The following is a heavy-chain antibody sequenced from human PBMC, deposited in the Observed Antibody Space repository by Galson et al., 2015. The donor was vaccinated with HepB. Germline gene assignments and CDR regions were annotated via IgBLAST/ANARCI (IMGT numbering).Heavy chain of an antibody. V-gene: IGHV4-59*12. CDR3: ARRSVGGFYGLDV. J-gene: IGHJ6*02. D-gene: IGHD4-23*01. CDR2: IFYSGDT. CDR1: GGSISSFH. Sequence: ETLSLTCTVSGGSISSFHWSWIRQPPGQGLEWIGYIFYSGDTYYNPSLKSRISISLDTSKNQLSLNLNSVTAADTAVYYCARRSVGGFYGLDVWGQGTTVTASS.